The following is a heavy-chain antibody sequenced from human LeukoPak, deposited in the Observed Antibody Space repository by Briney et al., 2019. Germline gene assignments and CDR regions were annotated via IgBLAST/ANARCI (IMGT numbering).Heavy chain of an antibody. V-gene: IGHV4-59*01. J-gene: IGHJ6*02. CDR3: AGSPSSRRAAAGTYYGMDV. CDR1: GGSISSYY. Sequence: PSETLSLTCTVSGGSISSYYWSWIRQPPGKGLEWIGYIYYSGSTNYNPSLKSRVTISVDTSKNQFSLKLSSVTAADTAVYYCAGSPSSRRAAAGTYYGMDVWGQGTTVTVSS. CDR2: IYYSGST. D-gene: IGHD6-13*01.